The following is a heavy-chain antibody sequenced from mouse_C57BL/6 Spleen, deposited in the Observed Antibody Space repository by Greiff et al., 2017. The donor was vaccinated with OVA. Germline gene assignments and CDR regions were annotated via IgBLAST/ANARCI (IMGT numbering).Heavy chain of an antibody. D-gene: IGHD2-4*01. CDR2: IDPENGDT. V-gene: IGHV14-4*01. Sequence: EVQLQQSGAELVRPGASVKLSCTASGFNIKDDYMHWVKQRPEQGLEWIGWIDPENGDTEYASKFQGKATITADTSSNTAYLQLSSLTSEDTAVYYCTSIYYDLDYWGKGTTLTVSS. CDR1: GFNIKDDY. CDR3: TSIYYDLDY. J-gene: IGHJ2*01.